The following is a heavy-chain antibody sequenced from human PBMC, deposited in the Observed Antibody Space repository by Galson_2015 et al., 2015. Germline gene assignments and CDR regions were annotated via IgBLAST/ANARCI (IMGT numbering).Heavy chain of an antibody. J-gene: IGHJ4*02. CDR1: GFTFSSHD. CDR2: ISLGGTNS. Sequence: SLRLSCAVSGFTFSSHDMHWVRQTPGKGLEWVAVISLGGTNSHYADSVKGRFTISRDKPKNTLYLQINSLRAEDTAVYYCARSSGDTAHYFDYWGQGTLVTVSS. D-gene: IGHD4-17*01. CDR3: ARSSGDTAHYFDY. V-gene: IGHV3-30*01.